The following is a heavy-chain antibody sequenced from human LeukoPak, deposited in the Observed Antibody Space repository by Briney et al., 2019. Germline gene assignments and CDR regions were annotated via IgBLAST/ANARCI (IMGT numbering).Heavy chain of an antibody. CDR1: GYTLTELS. Sequence: GASVKVSCKVSGYTLTELSMHWVRQAPGKGLEWMGGFDPEDGETIYAQKFQGRVTMTEDTSTDTAYMELSSPRSEDTAVYYCATQYYDILTGKYYYGMDVWGQGTTVTVSS. CDR3: ATQYYDILTGKYYYGMDV. J-gene: IGHJ6*02. V-gene: IGHV1-24*01. D-gene: IGHD3-9*01. CDR2: FDPEDGET.